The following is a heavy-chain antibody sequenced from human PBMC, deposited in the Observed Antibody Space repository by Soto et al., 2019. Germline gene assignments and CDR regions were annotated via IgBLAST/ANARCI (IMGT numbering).Heavy chain of an antibody. Sequence: PVGSLRLSCAASGFTFSSYWMSWVRQAPGKGLEWVANIKQDGSEKYYVDSVKGRFTISRDNAKNSLYLQMNSLRAEDTAVYYCARVSVDYYYYGMDVWGQGTAVTVYS. CDR3: ARVSVDYYYYGMDV. J-gene: IGHJ6*02. CDR2: IKQDGSEK. CDR1: GFTFSSYW. V-gene: IGHV3-7*01.